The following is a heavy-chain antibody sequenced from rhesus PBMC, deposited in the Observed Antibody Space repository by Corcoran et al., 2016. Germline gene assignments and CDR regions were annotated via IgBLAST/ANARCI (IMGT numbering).Heavy chain of an antibody. CDR1: GGSISGYW. V-gene: IGHV4-165*01. D-gene: IGHD6-13*01. CDR3: AIDSSWSSFDY. CDR2: IGGSSGSN. Sequence: QVQLQESGPGLVKPSETLSLTCAVSGGSISGYWWGWIRQPPGKGVEWIGDIGGSSGSNYYNPSLKSRVTSSTDTSKNQFSLKLSAVTAADTAVYYCAIDSSWSSFDYWGQGVLVTVSS. J-gene: IGHJ4*01.